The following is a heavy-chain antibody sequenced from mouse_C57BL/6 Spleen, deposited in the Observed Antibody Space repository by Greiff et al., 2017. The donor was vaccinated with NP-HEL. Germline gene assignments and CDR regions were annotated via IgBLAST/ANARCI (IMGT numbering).Heavy chain of an antibody. CDR3: AREGITTVVARGGLDY. Sequence: QVQLKQPGAELVKPGASVKMSCKASGYTFTSYWITWVKQRPGQGLEWIGDIYPGSGSTNYNEKFKSKATLTVDTSSSTAYMQLSSLTSEDSAVYYCAREGITTVVARGGLDYWGQGTTLTVSS. J-gene: IGHJ2*01. CDR2: IYPGSGST. D-gene: IGHD1-1*01. CDR1: GYTFTSYW. V-gene: IGHV1-55*01.